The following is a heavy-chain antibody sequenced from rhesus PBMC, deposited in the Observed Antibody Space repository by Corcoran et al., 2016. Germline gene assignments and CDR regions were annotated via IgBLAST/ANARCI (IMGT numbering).Heavy chain of an antibody. J-gene: IGHJ5-2*02. CDR2: IRNTGKTI. V-gene: IGHV3-7*01. CDR1: GFTFGDYA. CDR3: TRDAPDV. Sequence: EVQLVESGGGLVQHGGSLRLSCAASGFTFGDYAMHWVGQAPEKGMEWVSTIRNTGKTINYADSVKGRVTVSRDNAKNSLSLQMNRLRAEDTAVYYCTRDAPDVGGRGVLVTVSS.